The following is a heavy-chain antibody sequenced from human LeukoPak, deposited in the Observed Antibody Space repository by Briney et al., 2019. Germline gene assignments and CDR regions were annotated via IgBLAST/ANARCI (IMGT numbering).Heavy chain of an antibody. D-gene: IGHD2-15*01. V-gene: IGHV1-2*04. Sequence: GASVKVSCKASGYTFTGYYMHWVRQAPGQGLEWMGWINPNSGGTSYAQKFRGWVTMTRDTSISTAYMELSRLRSDDTAVYYCATGYCSGGSCYGDAFDIWGQGTMVTVSS. J-gene: IGHJ3*02. CDR1: GYTFTGYY. CDR2: INPNSGGT. CDR3: ATGYCSGGSCYGDAFDI.